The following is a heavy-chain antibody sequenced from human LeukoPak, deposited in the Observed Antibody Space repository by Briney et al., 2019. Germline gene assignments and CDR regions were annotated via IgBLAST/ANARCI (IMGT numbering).Heavy chain of an antibody. D-gene: IGHD2-21*02. V-gene: IGHV1-2*06. CDR3: ARDQKIVVVTAILDY. J-gene: IGHJ4*02. Sequence: ASVKVSCKASGYTFTGYYMHWVRQAPGQGLEWMGRINPNSGGTNYAHKFQGRVTMTRDTSISTAYMELSRLRSDDTAVYYCARDQKIVVVTAILDYWGQGTLVTVSS. CDR2: INPNSGGT. CDR1: GYTFTGYY.